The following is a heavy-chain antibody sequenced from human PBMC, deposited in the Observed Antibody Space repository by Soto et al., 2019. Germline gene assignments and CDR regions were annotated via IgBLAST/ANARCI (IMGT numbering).Heavy chain of an antibody. D-gene: IGHD4-17*01. CDR2: IYWDYNE. V-gene: IGHV2-5*02. CDR1: GFSLTTQGVH. J-gene: IGHJ4*02. CDR3: VYRDFGDYFFQF. Sequence: QITLKESGPTLVKPTQTLTLTCTFSGFSLTTQGVHVGWIRQPPGKALEWLALIYWDYNEVNSPSIKNSLTITKDTAKSQGVYTVSTVDPVDIATYYCVYRDFGDYFFQFWGQGILVNVPS.